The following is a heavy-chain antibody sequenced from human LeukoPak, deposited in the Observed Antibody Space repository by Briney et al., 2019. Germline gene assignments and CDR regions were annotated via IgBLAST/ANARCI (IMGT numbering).Heavy chain of an antibody. CDR1: GVSFSGYN. Sequence: PSETLSLTCAVYGVSFSGYNWSWIRQPPGKGLEWIGDINHSGSTKYNPSLKSRVTISVDTSKNQFSLKLSSVTAADTAVYYCARLPISYYGSAGPYGMDVWGKGTTVTVSS. CDR2: INHSGST. D-gene: IGHD3-10*01. V-gene: IGHV4-34*01. J-gene: IGHJ6*04. CDR3: ARLPISYYGSAGPYGMDV.